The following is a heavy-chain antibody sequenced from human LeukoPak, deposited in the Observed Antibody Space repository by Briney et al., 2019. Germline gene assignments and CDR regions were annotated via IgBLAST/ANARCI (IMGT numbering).Heavy chain of an antibody. V-gene: IGHV4-59*11. CDR2: IYYSGST. CDR3: AGSIFGVVIGY. J-gene: IGHJ4*02. D-gene: IGHD3-3*01. CDR1: GGSISSHY. Sequence: SETLSPTCTVSGGSISSHYWSWIRQPPGKGLEWIGYIYYSGSTNYNPSLKSRVTISVDTSKNQFSLKLSSVTAADTAVYYCAGSIFGVVIGYWGQGTLVTVSS.